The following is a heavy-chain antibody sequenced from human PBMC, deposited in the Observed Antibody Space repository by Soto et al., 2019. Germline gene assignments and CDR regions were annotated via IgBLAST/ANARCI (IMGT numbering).Heavy chain of an antibody. CDR1: GFTFSSYA. J-gene: IGHJ4*02. V-gene: IGHV3-23*01. CDR3: AKGYYDRSGYYYPSAFDY. CDR2: ISGSGGST. Sequence: GGSLRLSCAASGFTFSSYAMSWVRQAPGKGLEWVSAISGSGGSTYYADSVKGRFTISRDNSKNTLYLQMNSLRAEDTAVYYCAKGYYDRSGYYYPSAFDYWGQGTLVTVSS. D-gene: IGHD3-22*01.